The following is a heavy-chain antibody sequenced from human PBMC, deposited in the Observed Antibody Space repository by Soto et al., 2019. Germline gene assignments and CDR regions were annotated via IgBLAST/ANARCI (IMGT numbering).Heavy chain of an antibody. J-gene: IGHJ4*02. CDR1: EITFTTYD. CDR2: INPNTASA. V-gene: IGHV1-46*01. CDR3: ARTLGYFDS. Sequence: ASVKVSCKASEITFTTYDLHRMRQAPGPGLEWLGVINPNTASATYAHSLQDRLTLTTDTSTNTVSMELSSMKFEDTAVYYCARTLGYFDSWAQGTMVTVSS.